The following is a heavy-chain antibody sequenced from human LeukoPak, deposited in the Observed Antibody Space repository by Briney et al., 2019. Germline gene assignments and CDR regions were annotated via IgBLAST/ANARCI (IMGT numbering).Heavy chain of an antibody. CDR3: ARHAIVVVPAATPGWFDP. Sequence: SETLSLTCTVSGGSISSGDYYWSWIRQPPGKGLEWIGYIYYSGSTYYNPSLKSRVTISVDTSKNQFSLKLSSVTAADTAVYYCARHAIVVVPAATPGWFDPWGQGTLVTVSS. CDR2: IYYSGST. V-gene: IGHV4-30-4*01. CDR1: GGSISSGDYY. D-gene: IGHD2-2*01. J-gene: IGHJ5*02.